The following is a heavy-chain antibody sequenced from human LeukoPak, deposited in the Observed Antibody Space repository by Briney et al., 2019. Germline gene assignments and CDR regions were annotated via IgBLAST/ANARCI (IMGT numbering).Heavy chain of an antibody. J-gene: IGHJ3*02. CDR1: VGTFSSYA. CDR3: ARDVVVVAAPSGAFDI. D-gene: IGHD2-15*01. Sequence: ASVKVSCKASVGTFSSYAISWVRQAPRQRREWMGGIIPIFGTANYAQKFPGRVTITADESTSTAHMQLSSLRSEYTAVYYCARDVVVVAAPSGAFDIWGQGTMVTVSS. V-gene: IGHV1-69*13. CDR2: IIPIFGTA.